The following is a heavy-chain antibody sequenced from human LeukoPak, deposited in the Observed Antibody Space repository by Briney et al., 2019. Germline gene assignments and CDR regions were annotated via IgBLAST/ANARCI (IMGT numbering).Heavy chain of an antibody. J-gene: IGHJ4*02. CDR3: ARDPSASYYYDSSGYYQYYFDY. CDR1: GFTFSSYS. CDR2: ISSSSSYI. Sequence: PGRSLRLSCAASGFTFSSYSMNWVRQAPGKGPEWVSSISSSSSYIYYADSVKGRFTISRDNAKNSLYLQMNSLRAEDTAVYYCARDPSASYYYDSSGYYQYYFDYRGQGTLVTVSS. V-gene: IGHV3-21*01. D-gene: IGHD3-22*01.